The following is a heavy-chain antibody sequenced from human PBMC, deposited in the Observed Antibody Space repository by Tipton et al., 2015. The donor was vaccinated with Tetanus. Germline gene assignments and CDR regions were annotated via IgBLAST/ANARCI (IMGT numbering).Heavy chain of an antibody. CDR3: ATSVLNFQH. J-gene: IGHJ1*01. Sequence: SLRLSCAASGFTFSSYSMNWVRQAPGKGLEYVSSISSSSSYTYYADSVKGRFTISRDNAKISLYLQMNSLRAEDTAVYYCATSVLNFQHWGQGTLVTVSS. CDR1: GFTFSSYS. V-gene: IGHV3-21*01. CDR2: ISSSSSYT. D-gene: IGHD3-10*01.